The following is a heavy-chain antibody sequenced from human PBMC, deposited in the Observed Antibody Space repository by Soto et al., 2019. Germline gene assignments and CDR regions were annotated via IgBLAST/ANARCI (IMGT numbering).Heavy chain of an antibody. D-gene: IGHD4-17*01. CDR2: FYYSEST. V-gene: IGHV4-61*01. CDR3: ARTRATDYGDSYFDY. CDR1: GDSVSSGSFY. J-gene: IGHJ4*02. Sequence: SETLSLTCTVSGDSVSSGSFYWSWIRQPPGKGLEWIGYFYYSESTNYNPSLKSRVSISVDTSKNQFSLKLSSVTAADTAVYYCARTRATDYGDSYFDYWGQGTLVTVSS.